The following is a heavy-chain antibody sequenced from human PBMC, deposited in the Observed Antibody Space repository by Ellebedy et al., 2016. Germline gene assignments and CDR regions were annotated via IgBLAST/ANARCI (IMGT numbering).Heavy chain of an antibody. CDR1: GFTVSSNY. J-gene: IGHJ4*02. CDR3: AKGNAVPGPEPLDF. CDR2: LYSGGTI. V-gene: IGHV3-66*01. Sequence: GGSLRLSCAASGFTVSSNYMSWVRQAPGKGLEWVSVLYSGGTILYADSVKGRFTISRANTKNTVYLQMNSLRAEDTAVYYCAKGNAVPGPEPLDFWGQGTLVTVSS. D-gene: IGHD6-19*01.